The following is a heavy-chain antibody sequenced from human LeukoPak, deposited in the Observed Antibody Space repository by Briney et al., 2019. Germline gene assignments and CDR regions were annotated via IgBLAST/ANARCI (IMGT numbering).Heavy chain of an antibody. CDR1: GFTFSSYW. CDR2: IKQDGSEK. Sequence: GGSLRLSCVPSGFTFSSYWMSWVRQAPGKGLEWVANIKQDGSEKYYVDSVKGRFTISRDNAKNSLYLQMNSLRAEDTAVYYCARDWELPDYWGQGTLVTVSS. V-gene: IGHV3-7*01. D-gene: IGHD1-26*01. J-gene: IGHJ4*02. CDR3: ARDWELPDY.